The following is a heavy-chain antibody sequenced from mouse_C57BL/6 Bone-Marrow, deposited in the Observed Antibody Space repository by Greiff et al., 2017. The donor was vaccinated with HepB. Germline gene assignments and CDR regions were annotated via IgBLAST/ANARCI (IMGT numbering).Heavy chain of an antibody. Sequence: VQLQQSGPELVKPGASVKISCKASGYAFSSSWMNWVKQRPGKGLEWIGRIYPGDGDTNYNGKFKGKATLTADKSSSTAYMQLSSLTSEDSAVYFCATLYDGYDFDYWGQGTTLTVSS. J-gene: IGHJ2*01. D-gene: IGHD2-3*01. CDR1: GYAFSSSW. V-gene: IGHV1-82*01. CDR3: ATLYDGYDFDY. CDR2: IYPGDGDT.